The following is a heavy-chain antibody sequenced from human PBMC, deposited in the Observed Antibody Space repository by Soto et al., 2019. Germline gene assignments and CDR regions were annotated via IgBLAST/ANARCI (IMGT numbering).Heavy chain of an antibody. J-gene: IGHJ6*03. D-gene: IGHD1-26*01. V-gene: IGHV3-33*01. CDR3: ARNKPGYYYMDGGYYYMDV. CDR1: GFTFSSYG. Sequence: QVQLVESGRGVVQPGRSLRLSCAASGFTFSSYGMHWVRQAPGKGLEWVAVIWYDGSNKYYADSVKGRFTISRDNSKNTLYLQMNSLRAEDTAVYYCARNKPGYYYMDGGYYYMDVWGKGTTVTVSS. CDR2: IWYDGSNK.